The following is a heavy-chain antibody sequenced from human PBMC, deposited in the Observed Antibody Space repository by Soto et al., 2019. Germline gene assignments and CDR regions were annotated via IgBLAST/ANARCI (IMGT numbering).Heavy chain of an antibody. CDR1: GFTFSSYA. CDR3: AKGVGRATTGMDV. Sequence: EVQLLESGGGLVQPGGSLRLSCAASGFTFSSYAMSWVRQAPGKGLEWVSVIRGDGSSTYYADSVKGRFTISRDNSKNTLYLQMNSLRGEDTAVYYCAKGVGRATTGMDVWGQGTTVTVSS. J-gene: IGHJ6*02. D-gene: IGHD1-26*01. CDR2: IRGDGSST. V-gene: IGHV3-23*01.